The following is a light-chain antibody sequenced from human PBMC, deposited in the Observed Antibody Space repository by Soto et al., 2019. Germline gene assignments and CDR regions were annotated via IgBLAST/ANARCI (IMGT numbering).Light chain of an antibody. V-gene: IGLV2-14*01. CDR2: EVS. Sequence: QSALTQPASVSGSPGQSITISCTGTSSDVGGYNYVSWYQHHPGKAPKLMIYEVSNRPSGISNRFSGSKSGNTASLTISGLQAEDEADYYCSSYTRSSTAVFGGGTKLTVL. CDR1: SSDVGGYNY. CDR3: SSYTRSSTAV. J-gene: IGLJ2*01.